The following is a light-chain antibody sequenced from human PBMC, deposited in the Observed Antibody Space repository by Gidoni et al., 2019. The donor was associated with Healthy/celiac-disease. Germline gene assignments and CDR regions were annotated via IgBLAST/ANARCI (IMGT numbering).Light chain of an antibody. V-gene: IGKV3-11*01. CDR3: QQRSNWPGT. CDR1: QSVSSY. J-gene: IGKJ1*01. Sequence: DIVLTQSPATLSLSPGERATLSCRASQSVSSYLAWYQQKPGQAPRLLIYDASNRATGIPARFSGSGSGTDFTLTISSLEPEDFAVYHCQQRSNWPGTFGQGTKVEIK. CDR2: DAS.